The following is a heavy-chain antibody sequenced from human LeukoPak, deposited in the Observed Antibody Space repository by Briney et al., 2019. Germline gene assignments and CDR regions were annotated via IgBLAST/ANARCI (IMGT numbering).Heavy chain of an antibody. Sequence: GGSLRLSCAASGFTFSSYAMSWVRQAPGKGLEWVSAISGSGGSTYYADSVKGRFTISRDNSKNTLYLQMNSPRAEGTAVYYCAKSRDSSGFPTDYWGQGTLVTVSS. J-gene: IGHJ4*02. CDR2: ISGSGGST. CDR1: GFTFSSYA. V-gene: IGHV3-23*01. CDR3: AKSRDSSGFPTDY. D-gene: IGHD3-22*01.